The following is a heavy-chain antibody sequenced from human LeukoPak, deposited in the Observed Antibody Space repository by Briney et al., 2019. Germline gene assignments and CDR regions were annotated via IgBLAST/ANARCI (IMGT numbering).Heavy chain of an antibody. CDR1: GYTFTSYA. J-gene: IGHJ6*02. CDR2: IIPIFGTA. V-gene: IGHV1-69*13. Sequence: SVKVSCKASGYTFTSYAISWVRQAPGQGLEWMGGIIPIFGTANYAQKFQGRVTITADESTSTAYMELSSLRSEDTAVYYCARDGKMVRGVSTTSMDVWGQGTTVTVSS. CDR3: ARDGKMVRGVSTTSMDV. D-gene: IGHD3-10*01.